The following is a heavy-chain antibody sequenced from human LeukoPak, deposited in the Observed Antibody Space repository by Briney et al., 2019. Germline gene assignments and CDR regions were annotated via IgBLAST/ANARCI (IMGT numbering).Heavy chain of an antibody. J-gene: IGHJ4*02. V-gene: IGHV4-34*01. CDR2: INHSGSI. D-gene: IGHD5-12*01. CDR3: ARGWGYDGRRYYFDY. Sequence: PSETLSLTCAVYGGSFSGYYWSWIRQPPGKGLEWIGEINHSGSINHNPSLKSRVTISVDTSKNQFSLKLGSVTAADTAVYYCARGWGYDGRRYYFDYWGQGTLVTVSS. CDR1: GGSFSGYY.